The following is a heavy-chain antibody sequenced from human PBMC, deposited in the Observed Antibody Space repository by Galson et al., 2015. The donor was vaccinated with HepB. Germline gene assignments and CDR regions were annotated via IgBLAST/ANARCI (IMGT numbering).Heavy chain of an antibody. Sequence: SVKVSCKASGYTFTDYVVNWVRQAPGQGLEWMGWMNTNTGKPTYAPGFAGRFVFSLDTSVTTAYLQISSLETDDTAVYYCARSPLRCLAWLSYYDYYYMAVWGQGARVSVSS. J-gene: IGHJ6*03. D-gene: IGHD3-3*01. CDR1: GYTFTDYV. CDR2: MNTNTGKP. V-gene: IGHV7-4-1*02. CDR3: ARSPLRCLAWLSYYDYYYMAV.